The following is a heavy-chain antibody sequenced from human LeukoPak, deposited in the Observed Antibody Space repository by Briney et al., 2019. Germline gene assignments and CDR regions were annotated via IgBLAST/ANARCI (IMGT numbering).Heavy chain of an antibody. CDR3: ARARYSNWFDP. Sequence: GGSLRLSCAASGFTFSSYWMHWVRQAPGKGLVWVSRINSDGSSTSYADSVKGRFTISRDNAKNTLYLQMNSLRAEDMAVYYCARARYSNWFDPWGQGTLVTVSS. V-gene: IGHV3-74*01. D-gene: IGHD5-12*01. CDR1: GFTFSSYW. CDR2: INSDGSST. J-gene: IGHJ5*02.